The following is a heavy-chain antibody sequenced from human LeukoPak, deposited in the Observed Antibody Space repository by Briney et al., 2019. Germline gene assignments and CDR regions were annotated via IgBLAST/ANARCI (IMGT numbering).Heavy chain of an antibody. CDR2: IYTSGCT. D-gene: IGHD3-16*02. Sequence: SETLSLTRTVSGGSISRYYWRWIRQPAGRGLEWVGRIYTSGCTNYNPSLKSRVTMSVDTSKNQFSQKLSSVTAADTAVYYWARDRPYDYVWGSYRLDHWYFDLWGRGTLVTVSS. J-gene: IGHJ2*01. CDR3: ARDRPYDYVWGSYRLDHWYFDL. CDR1: GGSISRYY. V-gene: IGHV4-4*07.